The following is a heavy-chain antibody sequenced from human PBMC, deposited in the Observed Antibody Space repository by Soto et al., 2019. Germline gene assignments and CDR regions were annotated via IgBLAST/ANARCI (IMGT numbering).Heavy chain of an antibody. CDR2: IYYSGST. D-gene: IGHD5-12*01. Sequence: SETLSLTCTVSGGSISSYYWSWIRQPPGKGLEWIGYIYYSGSTNYNPSLKSRVTISIDTSKNQFSLKLSSVTAADTAVYYCARDRKGYSGYDREYDYWGQGTLVTVSS. CDR1: GGSISSYY. CDR3: ARDRKGYSGYDREYDY. V-gene: IGHV4-59*01. J-gene: IGHJ4*02.